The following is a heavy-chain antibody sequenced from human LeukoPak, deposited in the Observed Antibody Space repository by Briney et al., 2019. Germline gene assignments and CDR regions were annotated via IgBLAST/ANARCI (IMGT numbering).Heavy chain of an antibody. V-gene: IGHV3-21*01. CDR3: ANSDEFFEFDY. CDR1: GFTFSTYT. J-gene: IGHJ4*02. D-gene: IGHD1-26*01. CDR2: ISSGSRDI. Sequence: GGSLRLSCVVSGFTFSTYTMNWVCQAPEKGRGWVSSISSGSRDIYYADSLKGRFTISRDNSKNTLYLQMNSLRAEDTAVYYCANSDEFFEFDYWGQGTLVTVSS.